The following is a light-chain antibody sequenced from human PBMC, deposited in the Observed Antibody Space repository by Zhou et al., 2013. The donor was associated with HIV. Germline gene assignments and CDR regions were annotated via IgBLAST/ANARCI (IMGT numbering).Light chain of an antibody. Sequence: DIQMTQSPSTLSASVGDRVTITCRASQSISSWLAWYQQKPGKAPKLLIYKASTLESGVPSRFSGSGSGTEFTLTISSLQPDDFGTYYCQQCNSYPYTFGQGTKTEIK. V-gene: IGKV1-5*03. CDR3: QQCNSYPYT. J-gene: IGKJ2*01. CDR1: QSISSW. CDR2: KAS.